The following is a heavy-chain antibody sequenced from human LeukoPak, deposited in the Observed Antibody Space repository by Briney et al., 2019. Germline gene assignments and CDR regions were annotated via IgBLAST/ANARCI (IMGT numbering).Heavy chain of an antibody. CDR1: GGSISSYY. CDR3: ARGHSPGYYYYMDV. Sequence: PSETLSLTCTVSGGSISSYYWSWIRQPPGKGPEWIGYIYYSGSTNYNPSLKSRVTISVDTSKNQFSLKLSSVTAADTAVYYCARGHSPGYYYYMDVWGKGTTVTVSS. CDR2: IYYSGST. J-gene: IGHJ6*03. V-gene: IGHV4-59*01. D-gene: IGHD2-21*01.